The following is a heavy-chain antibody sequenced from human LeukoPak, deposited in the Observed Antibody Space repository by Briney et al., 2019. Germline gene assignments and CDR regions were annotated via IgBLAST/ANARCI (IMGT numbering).Heavy chain of an antibody. CDR1: GYTFTGYY. Sequence: ASVKVSCKASGYTFTGYYMHWVRQAPGQGLEWMGWINPNSGGTNYAQKFRGRSTMTRDPSISKAYMGLSRLRSDDTAVYYCARDLRARGSSTSWATNPDYWGQGTLVTVSS. CDR2: INPNSGGT. D-gene: IGHD2-2*01. V-gene: IGHV1-2*02. CDR3: ARDLRARGSSTSWATNPDY. J-gene: IGHJ4*02.